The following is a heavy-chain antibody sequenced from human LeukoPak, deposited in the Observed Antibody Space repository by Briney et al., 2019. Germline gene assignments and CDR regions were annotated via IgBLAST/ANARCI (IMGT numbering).Heavy chain of an antibody. CDR3: AKVPRPLRFLEWLLFDY. D-gene: IGHD3-3*01. CDR2: ISGSGGST. CDR1: GFTFSSYA. Sequence: GGSLRLSCAASGFTFSSYAMSWVRQAPGKGLEWVSAISGSGGSTYYADSVKGRFTISRDNSKNTLYLQMNSLRAEDTAVYYCAKVPRPLRFLEWLLFDYWGQGTLVNVSS. V-gene: IGHV3-23*01. J-gene: IGHJ4*02.